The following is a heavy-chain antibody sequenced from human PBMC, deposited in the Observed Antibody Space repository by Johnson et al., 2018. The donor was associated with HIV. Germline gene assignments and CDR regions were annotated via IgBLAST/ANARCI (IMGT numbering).Heavy chain of an antibody. J-gene: IGHJ3*02. CDR3: ARDFVAFGECTAFDI. CDR2: INWNGGNT. CDR1: GFTFDDYG. D-gene: IGHD3-10*01. Sequence: VQVVESGGGVVRPGGSLRLSCEASGFTFDDYGMSWVRKAPGKGLEWVSGINWNGGNTGYVDSVKGRFTISRDNAKNSLYLQMNGLRAEDTAFYYCARDFVAFGECTAFDIWGQGTMVTVSS. V-gene: IGHV3-20*04.